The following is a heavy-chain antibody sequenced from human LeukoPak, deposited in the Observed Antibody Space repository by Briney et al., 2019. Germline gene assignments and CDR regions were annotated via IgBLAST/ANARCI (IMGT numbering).Heavy chain of an antibody. Sequence: ASVKVSCKASGYTFTSYDINWVRQATGQGLEWMGWMNPNSGNTGYAQKFQGRVTITRNTSISTAYMELSSMRSEDTAVYYCARRAGAYSHPYDYWGQGTLVTVSS. CDR3: ARRAGAYSHPYDY. CDR2: MNPNSGNT. J-gene: IGHJ4*02. CDR1: GYTFTSYD. V-gene: IGHV1-8*03. D-gene: IGHD4/OR15-4a*01.